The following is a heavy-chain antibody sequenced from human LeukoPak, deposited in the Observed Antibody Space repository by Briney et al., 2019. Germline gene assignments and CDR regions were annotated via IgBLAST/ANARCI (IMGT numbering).Heavy chain of an antibody. J-gene: IGHJ6*03. D-gene: IGHD5-18*01. CDR3: ARGSGGYSYGYLYYYYMDV. V-gene: IGHV4-59*01. CDR1: GDSISSYY. CDR2: VCYSGST. Sequence: SETLSLTCTVSGDSISSYYWSWIRQPPGKGLEWIGYVCYSGSTNYNPSLKSRVTISVDTSKNQFSLKLSSVTAADTAVYYCARGSGGYSYGYLYYYYMDVWGKGTTVTVSS.